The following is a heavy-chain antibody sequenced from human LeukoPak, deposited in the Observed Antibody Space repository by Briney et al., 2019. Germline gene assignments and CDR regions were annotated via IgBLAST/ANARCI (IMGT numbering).Heavy chain of an antibody. D-gene: IGHD3-3*01. J-gene: IGHJ5*02. CDR1: GFTFRDYY. CDR2: IRSTGSHT. V-gene: IGHV3-11*04. Sequence: GGSLRLSCTASGFTFRDYYVTWIRHAPGKGLEWVSYIRSTGSHTAYADSVKGRFAISRDNAKNSLYLQTNGLRVEDTAIYYCARVYYASWSGQPLSQHWLDPWGQGTLVTVSS. CDR3: ARVYYASWSGQPLSQHWLDP.